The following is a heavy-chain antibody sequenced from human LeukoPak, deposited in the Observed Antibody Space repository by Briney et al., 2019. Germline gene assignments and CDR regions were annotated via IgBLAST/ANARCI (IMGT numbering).Heavy chain of an antibody. D-gene: IGHD1-26*01. CDR2: IYHSGST. V-gene: IGHV4-38-2*02. CDR3: ASGSAGDCFDY. CDR1: GYSISSGYY. J-gene: IGHJ4*02. Sequence: SETLSLTCTVSGYSISSGYYWGWIRQPPGKGLEWIGSIYHSGSTYYNPSLKSRVTISVDTSKNQFSLKLSSVTAADTAVYYCASGSAGDCFDYWGQGTLVTVSS.